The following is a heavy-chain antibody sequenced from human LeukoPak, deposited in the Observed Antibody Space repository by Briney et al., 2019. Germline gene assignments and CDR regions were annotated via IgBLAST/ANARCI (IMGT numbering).Heavy chain of an antibody. CDR3: ARDLRNYYGSGSYYY. CDR2: ISAYNGNT. J-gene: IGHJ4*02. V-gene: IGHV1-18*01. D-gene: IGHD3-10*01. CDR1: GGTFSSYA. Sequence: ASVKVSCKASGGTFSSYAISWVRQAPGQGLEWMGWISAYNGNTNYAQKLQGRVTMTTDTSTSTAYMELRSLRSDDTAVYYCARDLRNYYGSGSYYYWGQGTLVTVSS.